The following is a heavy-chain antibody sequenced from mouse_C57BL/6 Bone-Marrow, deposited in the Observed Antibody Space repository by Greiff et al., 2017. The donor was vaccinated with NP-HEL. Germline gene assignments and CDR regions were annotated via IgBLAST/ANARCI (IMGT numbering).Heavy chain of an antibody. V-gene: IGHV10-1*01. J-gene: IGHJ2*01. CDR1: GFSFNTYA. Sequence: EVMLVESGGGLVQPKGSLKLSCPASGFSFNTYAMNWVRQAPGKGLEWVARIRSKSNNYATYYADSLKDRFTISRDDSESMLYLQMNNLKTEDTAMYYCVRQGYDGYYLDYWGQGTTLTVSS. D-gene: IGHD2-3*01. CDR2: IRSKSNNYAT. CDR3: VRQGYDGYYLDY.